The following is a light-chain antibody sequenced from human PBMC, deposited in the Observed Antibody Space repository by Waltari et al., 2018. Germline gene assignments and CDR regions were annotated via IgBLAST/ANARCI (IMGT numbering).Light chain of an antibody. V-gene: IGKV1-33*01. CDR2: DAS. CDR3: QQYANLPYT. J-gene: IGKJ2*01. CDR1: HDISSY. Sequence: DLPMTQSPSSLSASVGDRVTITCQASHDISSYLNWYQQKPGKAPKLLIYDASNLQAGVPSRFSGRASGTDFTFTISSLQPEDVATYSCQQYANLPYTFGQGTKLEIK.